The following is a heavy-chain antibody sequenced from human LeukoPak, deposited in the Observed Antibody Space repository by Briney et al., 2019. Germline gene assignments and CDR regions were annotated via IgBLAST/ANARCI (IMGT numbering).Heavy chain of an antibody. J-gene: IGHJ3*02. CDR3: AREVDDYHSRDYSIDAFDI. CDR2: ISGYNGNT. V-gene: IGHV1-18*01. D-gene: IGHD3-22*01. CDR1: GYTFTNYG. Sequence: GASVKVSCKASGYTFTNYGISWVRQAPGQGLEWMGWISGYNGNTNYAQKLQGRVTKTTDTSTSTAYMELRSLRSDDTAVYYCAREVDDYHSRDYSIDAFDIWGQGTMVTVSS.